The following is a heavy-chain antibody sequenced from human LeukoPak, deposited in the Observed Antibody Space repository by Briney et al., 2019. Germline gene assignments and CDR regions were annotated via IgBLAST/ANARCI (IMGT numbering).Heavy chain of an antibody. D-gene: IGHD3-22*01. CDR3: ARFDSSGYYPDGY. Sequence: ASVKVSCKASGYTFTCYYMHWVRQAPGQGLEWMGWINPNSGGTNYAQKFQGRVTMTRDTSISTAYMELSRLRSDDTAVYYCARFDSSGYYPDGYWGQGTLVTVSS. V-gene: IGHV1-2*02. CDR2: INPNSGGT. CDR1: GYTFTCYY. J-gene: IGHJ4*02.